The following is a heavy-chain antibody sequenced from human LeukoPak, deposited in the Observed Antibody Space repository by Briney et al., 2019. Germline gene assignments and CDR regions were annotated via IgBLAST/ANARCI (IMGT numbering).Heavy chain of an antibody. CDR2: TYNSDSNT. CDR1: GFTFSEHY. CDR3: ARGHFGLDV. J-gene: IGHJ6*02. V-gene: IGHV3-11*01. Sequence: GGSLRLSCAASGFTFSEHYMSWIRQAPGKGLEWVSYTYNSDSNTYYADSEKGRFTMSRDTARNSGFLHMSNLRPEDTAVYYCARGHFGLDVWGQGTTVTVSS.